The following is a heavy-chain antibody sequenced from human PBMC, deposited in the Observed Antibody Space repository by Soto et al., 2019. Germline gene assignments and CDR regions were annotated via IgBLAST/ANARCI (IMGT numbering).Heavy chain of an antibody. V-gene: IGHV4-30-4*01. J-gene: IGHJ6*02. CDR3: ARGKPNYDFWSGYSHYGMDV. CDR1: GGSISSGDYY. CDR2: IHYSGST. Sequence: QVQLQASGPGLVKPSQTLSLTCTVSGGSISSGDYYWSWIRQPPGKGLEWIGDIHYSGSTYYNPCLKGLVTISVDTSKNQFSLKLCSVTAADTAVYYCARGKPNYDFWSGYSHYGMDVWGQGTTVTVSS. D-gene: IGHD3-3*01.